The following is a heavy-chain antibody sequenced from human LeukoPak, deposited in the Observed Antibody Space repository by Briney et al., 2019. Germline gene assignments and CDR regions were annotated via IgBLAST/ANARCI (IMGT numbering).Heavy chain of an antibody. Sequence: SETLSLTCTVSGGSISSYYWSWIRQPAGKGLEWIGRIYTSGSTNYNPSLKSRVTMSVDTPKNQFSLKLSSVTAADTAVYYCARDVTKSNYDILTGSVNWFDPWGQGTLVTVSS. V-gene: IGHV4-4*07. CDR1: GGSISSYY. J-gene: IGHJ5*02. D-gene: IGHD3-9*01. CDR2: IYTSGST. CDR3: ARDVTKSNYDILTGSVNWFDP.